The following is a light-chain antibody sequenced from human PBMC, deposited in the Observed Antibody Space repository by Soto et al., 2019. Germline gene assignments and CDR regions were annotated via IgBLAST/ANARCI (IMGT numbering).Light chain of an antibody. CDR3: QQSYTTPLT. V-gene: IGKV1-39*01. Sequence: DIQMTQSPSSLSASVGDRVTITCRASQSISSYLNWYQQKPGKAPKLLIYAASSLLRGDPSRVSGSGSGTDFTLTISSRQPEDFATYYCQQSYTTPLTFGGGTKVEIK. J-gene: IGKJ4*01. CDR2: AAS. CDR1: QSISSY.